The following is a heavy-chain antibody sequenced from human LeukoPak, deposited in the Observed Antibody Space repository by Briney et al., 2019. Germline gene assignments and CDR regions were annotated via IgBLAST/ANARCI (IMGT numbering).Heavy chain of an antibody. CDR3: ATHDGDYEKGENY. CDR1: GGTFSSYA. CDR2: IIPILGIA. J-gene: IGHJ4*02. D-gene: IGHD4-17*01. Sequence: SVKVSCKASGGTFSSYAISWVRQAPGQGLEWMGRIIPILGIAHYAQKFQGRVTITADKSTSTAYMELSSLRSEDTAVYYCATHDGDYEKGENYWGQGTLVTVSS. V-gene: IGHV1-69*04.